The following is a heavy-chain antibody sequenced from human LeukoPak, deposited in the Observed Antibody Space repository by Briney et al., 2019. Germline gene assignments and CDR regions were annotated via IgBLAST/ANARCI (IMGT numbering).Heavy chain of an antibody. V-gene: IGHV1-8*01. CDR2: MNPNSGNT. J-gene: IGHJ4*02. Sequence: ASVKVSCKASGYTFTSYDINWVRQATGQGLEWMGWMNPNSGNTGYAQKFQGRVTMTRNTSISTAYMELSSLRSEDTAVYYCASTPNYYYDSSGYHGNWGQGTLVTVSS. D-gene: IGHD3-22*01. CDR3: ASTPNYYYDSSGYHGN. CDR1: GYTFTSYD.